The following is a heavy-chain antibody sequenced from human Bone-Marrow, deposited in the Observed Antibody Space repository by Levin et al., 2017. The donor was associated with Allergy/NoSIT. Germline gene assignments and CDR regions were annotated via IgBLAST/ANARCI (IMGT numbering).Heavy chain of an antibody. Sequence: PSQTLSLTCTVSGASLSRDYWSWIRQPPGKGLEWIGNIYHSGTTRYNPSLRSRLTLSVDTSKNQFSLKLSSVTAADTAVYHCARVEEQHVSYSGIYYFGVDVWGQGTTVTVSS. CDR1: GASLSRDY. V-gene: IGHV4-59*01. D-gene: IGHD6-6*01. CDR3: ARVEEQHVSYSGIYYFGVDV. CDR2: IYHSGTT. J-gene: IGHJ6*02.